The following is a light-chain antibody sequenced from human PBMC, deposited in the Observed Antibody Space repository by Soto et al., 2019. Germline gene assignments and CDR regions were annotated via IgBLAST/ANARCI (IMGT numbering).Light chain of an antibody. CDR3: QQYGTSEII. CDR2: DAY. V-gene: IGKV3-20*01. J-gene: IGKJ5*01. CDR1: QSVDRY. Sequence: EVVLTQSPDTLSLSPGETATLSCGASQSVDRYVAWYQQKLGQAPRLLIYDAYTRATGVAARFTGSGSATDFTLTISRLEPEDFAVFYCQQYGTSEIIFGQGTRLEIK.